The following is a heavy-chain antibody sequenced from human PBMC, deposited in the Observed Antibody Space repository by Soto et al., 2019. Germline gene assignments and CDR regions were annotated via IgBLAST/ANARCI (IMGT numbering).Heavy chain of an antibody. J-gene: IGHJ4*02. CDR3: AKGRELLFGGRLDS. Sequence: EVQMLESGGGLGQSGTSLRLSCAVSGVTFSNYAMSWVRQAPGTGLEWVSGVSGSGDSTYYADSVKGRFTISRDNSKNTLYLQMTSLRVEDTAVYYCAKGRELLFGGRLDSWGQGTLVTVPS. V-gene: IGHV3-23*01. D-gene: IGHD3-10*02. CDR2: VSGSGDST. CDR1: GVTFSNYA.